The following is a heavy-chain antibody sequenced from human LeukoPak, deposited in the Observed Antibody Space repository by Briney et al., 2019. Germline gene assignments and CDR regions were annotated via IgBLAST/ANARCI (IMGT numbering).Heavy chain of an antibody. D-gene: IGHD5-12*01. V-gene: IGHV4-31*03. CDR3: ARKSRGYDFPWFDP. CDR1: GGSIRSDGYY. J-gene: IGHJ5*02. Sequence: SEALSLTCTVSGGSIRSDGYYWGWIRQHPEKGLEWIGHIYSSGSTYYNPSLKSRVTISVDPSKNQFSLNLTAVTAADTAVYYCARKSRGYDFPWFDPWGQGILGTVSS. CDR2: IYSSGST.